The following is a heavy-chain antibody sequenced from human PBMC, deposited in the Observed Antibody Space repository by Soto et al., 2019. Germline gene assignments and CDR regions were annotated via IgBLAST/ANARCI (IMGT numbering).Heavy chain of an antibody. CDR3: ARFSWGIAAAGTENDAFDI. CDR1: GVSFNSYF. CDR2: ATPYGRS. D-gene: IGHD6-13*01. V-gene: IGHV4-34*01. Sequence: SETLSLTCAVYGVSFNSYFWNWVRQPPGKGLEWIGEATPYGRSNYNPSLKSRVTISKDTSKNQFSLEVRSLTAADTAVYYCARFSWGIAAAGTENDAFDIWGQGTMVTVSS. J-gene: IGHJ3*02.